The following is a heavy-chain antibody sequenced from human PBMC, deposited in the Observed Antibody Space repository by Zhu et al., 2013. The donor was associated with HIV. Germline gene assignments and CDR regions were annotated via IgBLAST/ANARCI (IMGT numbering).Heavy chain of an antibody. CDR1: GFTFTAYY. V-gene: IGHV1-2*02. Sequence: QVQLVQSGADVKKPGASVKVSCKASGFTFTAYYIHWVRQAPGQGLEWMGWINPDSGDTNYAQKFQGRVTMTRDTSISTAYMELSRLRSDDTAVYYCARVSNRQQLELDYWGQGTLVTVSS. J-gene: IGHJ4*02. D-gene: IGHD6-13*01. CDR2: INPDSGDT. CDR3: ARVSNRQQLELDY.